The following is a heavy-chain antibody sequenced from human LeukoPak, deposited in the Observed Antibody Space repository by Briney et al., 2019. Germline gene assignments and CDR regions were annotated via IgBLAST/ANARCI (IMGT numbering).Heavy chain of an antibody. V-gene: IGHV3-30*02. D-gene: IGHD1-26*01. J-gene: IGHJ4*02. CDR2: IRYDGSNK. Sequence: GGSLRLSCAASGFTFSRHGMHWVRQAPGKGLEWVAFIRYDGSNKYYADSVKGRFTISRDNSKNTLYLQMNSLRAEDTAVYYCAKEYGGATDYWGQGTLVTVSS. CDR3: AKEYGGATDY. CDR1: GFTFSRHG.